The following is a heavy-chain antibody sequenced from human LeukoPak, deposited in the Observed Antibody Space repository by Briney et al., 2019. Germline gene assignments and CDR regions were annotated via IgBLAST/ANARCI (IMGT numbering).Heavy chain of an antibody. J-gene: IGHJ4*02. CDR1: GFTFSSYA. CDR2: ISSNGGST. V-gene: IGHV3-64D*09. Sequence: GGSLRLSCSASGFTFSSYAMHWVRQAPGKGLEYVSAISSNGGSTSYADSVKGRFTISRDNSKNTLYLQMSSLRAEDTAVYYCLLLWFGELLSSLDYWGQRTLVTVSS. D-gene: IGHD3-10*01. CDR3: LLLWFGELLSSLDY.